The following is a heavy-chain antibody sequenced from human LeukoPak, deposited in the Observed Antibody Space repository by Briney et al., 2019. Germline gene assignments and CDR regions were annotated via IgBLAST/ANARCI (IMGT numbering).Heavy chain of an antibody. CDR3: ARDKRGSGWYGGYYFDY. Sequence: GGSLRLSCAASGFTFSSYGMHWVRQAPGKGLEWVAVISYDGSNKYYADSVKGRFTISRDNSKNTLYLQMNSLRAEDTAVYYCARDKRGSGWYGGYYFDYWGQGALVTVSS. CDR2: ISYDGSNK. V-gene: IGHV3-30*03. CDR1: GFTFSSYG. D-gene: IGHD6-19*01. J-gene: IGHJ4*02.